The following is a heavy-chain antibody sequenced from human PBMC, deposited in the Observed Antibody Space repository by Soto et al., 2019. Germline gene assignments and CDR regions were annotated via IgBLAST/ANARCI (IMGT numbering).Heavy chain of an antibody. D-gene: IGHD1-26*01. CDR3: AKGLGSGSYAASDS. Sequence: GGSLRLSCAASGFTFSNYALSWVRQAPGKGLEWVSAITGSGDRTYYADSVKGRFTISRDNSKNTLSLEMKSLRAEDTAVYYCAKGLGSGSYAASDSWGQGTQLTVSS. CDR2: ITGSGDRT. CDR1: GFTFSNYA. J-gene: IGHJ5*01. V-gene: IGHV3-23*01.